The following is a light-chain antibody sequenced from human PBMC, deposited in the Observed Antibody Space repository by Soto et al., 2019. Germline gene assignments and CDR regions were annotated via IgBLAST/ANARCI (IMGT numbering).Light chain of an antibody. CDR2: DAS. CDR3: QQRSNWPIT. V-gene: IGKV3-11*01. J-gene: IGKJ5*01. CDR1: QSVSGY. Sequence: FTPSPATLSLSPGEVATLSFRASQSVSGYLAWYQQKPGQAPRLLIYDASNRATGIPARFSGSGSGTDFTLTISSLEPEDFAVYYCQQRSNWPITFGQGTLLEI.